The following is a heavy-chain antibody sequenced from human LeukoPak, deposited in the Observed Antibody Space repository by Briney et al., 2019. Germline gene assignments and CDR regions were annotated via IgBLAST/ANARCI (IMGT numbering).Heavy chain of an antibody. V-gene: IGHV4-39*02. CDR3: ARDNRRHSGVFDY. J-gene: IGHJ4*02. Sequence: SETLSLTCTVSGGSISSSSYYWGWIRQPPGKGLEWIGSIYYSGSTYYNPSLKSRVTISVDTSKNQFSLKLSSVTAADTAVYYCARDNRRHSGVFDYWGQGTLVTVSS. CDR2: IYYSGST. CDR1: GGSISSSSYY. D-gene: IGHD1-14*01.